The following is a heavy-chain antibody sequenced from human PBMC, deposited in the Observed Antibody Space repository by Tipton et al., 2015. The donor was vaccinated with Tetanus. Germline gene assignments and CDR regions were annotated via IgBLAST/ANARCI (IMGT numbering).Heavy chain of an antibody. D-gene: IGHD3-22*01. J-gene: IGHJ5*02. CDR2: ISSSGFSQ. CDR1: GFTFSSYA. CDR3: ARQAENSGYYDLNT. V-gene: IGHV3-48*04. Sequence: SLRLSCAASGFTFSSYAMHWVRQAPGEGLEWLAYISSSGFSQHYADSMKGRFSISRDNAKESLFLEMNGLTAGDTAVYYCARQAENSGYYDLNTWGQGSLVTVSS.